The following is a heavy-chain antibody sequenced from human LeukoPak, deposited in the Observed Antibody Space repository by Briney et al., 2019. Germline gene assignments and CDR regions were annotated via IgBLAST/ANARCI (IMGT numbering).Heavy chain of an antibody. CDR3: ARDLIPLGGVVGRWWFDP. CDR1: GGTFSSYA. D-gene: IGHD2-15*01. Sequence: SVKVSCKASGGTFSSYAISWVRQAPGQGLGWMGGIIPIFGTANYAQKFQGRVTITTDESTSTAYMELSSLRSEDTAVYYCARDLIPLGGVVGRWWFDPWGQGTLVTVSS. CDR2: IIPIFGTA. V-gene: IGHV1-69*05. J-gene: IGHJ5*02.